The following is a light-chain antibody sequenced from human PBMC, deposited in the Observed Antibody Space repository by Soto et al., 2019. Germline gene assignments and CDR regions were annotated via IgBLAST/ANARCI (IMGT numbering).Light chain of an antibody. CDR1: QSVGSN. J-gene: IGKJ2*01. CDR3: QHYYQCPSYT. CDR2: DAS. Sequence: EIVMTQSPLTLSASPGERAIFSCRASQSVGSNIAWYQQKPGQSPRLLVYDASTRATAIPARFSGSASGTDVILTINPLQPEDFAIYYCQHYYQCPSYTVSQGTK. V-gene: IGKV3-15*01.